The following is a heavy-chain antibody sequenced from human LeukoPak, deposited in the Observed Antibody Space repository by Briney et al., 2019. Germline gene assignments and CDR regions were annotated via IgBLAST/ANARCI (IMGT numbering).Heavy chain of an antibody. D-gene: IGHD1-26*01. Sequence: SETLSLTCTVSGGSISSYDWSWIRQPPGKGLEWIGYISYSGSTDYNPSLKSRGTISLDTSKNHSSLRVSSVPAADTAVYYCARETRLHSGSYSNDAFDIWGQGTMVTVSS. CDR1: GGSISSYD. J-gene: IGHJ3*02. CDR2: ISYSGST. V-gene: IGHV4-59*01. CDR3: ARETRLHSGSYSNDAFDI.